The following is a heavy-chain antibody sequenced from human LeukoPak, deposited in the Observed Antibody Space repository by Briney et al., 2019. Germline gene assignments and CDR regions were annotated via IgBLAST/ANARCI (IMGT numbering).Heavy chain of an antibody. CDR2: IYHSGST. J-gene: IGHJ4*02. CDR3: ARELEWLLDC. D-gene: IGHD3-3*01. CDR1: GYSISGGYY. V-gene: IGHV4-38-2*02. Sequence: SETLSLTCTVSGYSISGGYYWGWIRQPPGKGLEWIGSIYHSGSTYYNPSLKSRVTISVDTSKNQFSLKLSSVTAADTAVYYCARELEWLLDCWGQGTLVTVSS.